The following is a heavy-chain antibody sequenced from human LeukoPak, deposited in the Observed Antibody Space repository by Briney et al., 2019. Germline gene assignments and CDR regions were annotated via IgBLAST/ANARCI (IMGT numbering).Heavy chain of an antibody. CDR3: ARGLLLSFGESSPHNWFDP. V-gene: IGHV4-39*01. CDR1: GGSISSSSYY. CDR2: IYYSGST. Sequence: SETLSLTCTVSGGSISSSSYYWGWIRQPPGKGLEWIGSIYYSGSTYYNPSLKSRVTISVDTSKNQFSLKLSSVTAADTAVYYCARGLLLSFGESSPHNWFDPWGQGTLVTVSS. D-gene: IGHD3-10*01. J-gene: IGHJ5*02.